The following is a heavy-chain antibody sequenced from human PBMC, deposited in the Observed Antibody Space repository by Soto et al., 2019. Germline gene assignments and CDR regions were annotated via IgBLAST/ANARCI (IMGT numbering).Heavy chain of an antibody. CDR1: GGTFSSYA. Sequence: QVQLVQSGAEVKKPGSSVKVSCKASGGTFSSYAISWVRQAPGQGLEWMGVIIPIFGTANYAQQLQGRVTIPADQSTGTAYMDLGSLGSEDTAVYYCASHRPGIAVAATDDYYYYGMDVWGQGTTVTVSS. CDR2: IIPIFGTA. V-gene: IGHV1-69*01. D-gene: IGHD6-19*01. J-gene: IGHJ6*02. CDR3: ASHRPGIAVAATDDYYYYGMDV.